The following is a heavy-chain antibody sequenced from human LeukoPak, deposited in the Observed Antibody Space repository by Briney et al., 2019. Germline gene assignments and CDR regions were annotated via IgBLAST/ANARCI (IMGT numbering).Heavy chain of an antibody. J-gene: IGHJ4*02. CDR1: GYTFTSYG. CDR3: ARVPTSGITMVRGVSDFDY. CDR2: MNPNSGNT. D-gene: IGHD3-10*01. V-gene: IGHV1-8*02. Sequence: ASVKVSCKASGYTFTSYGISWVRQATGQGLEWMGWMNPNSGNTGYAQKFQGRVTMTRNTSISTAYMELSSLRSEDTAVYYCARVPTSGITMVRGVSDFDYWGQGTLVTVSS.